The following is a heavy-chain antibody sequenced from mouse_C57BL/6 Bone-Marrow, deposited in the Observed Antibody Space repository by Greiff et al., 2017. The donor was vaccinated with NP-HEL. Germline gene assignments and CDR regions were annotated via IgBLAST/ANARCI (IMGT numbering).Heavy chain of an antibody. CDR3: AREWLLLYYAMDY. J-gene: IGHJ4*01. CDR1: GYTFTDYY. Sequence: EVQLQQSGPELVKPGASVKISCKASGYTFTDYYMNWVKQSHGKSLEWIGDINPNNGGTSYNQKFKGKATLTVDKSSSTAYLELRSLTSEDSAVYYGAREWLLLYYAMDYWGQGTSVTVSS. D-gene: IGHD2-3*01. CDR2: INPNNGGT. V-gene: IGHV1-26*01.